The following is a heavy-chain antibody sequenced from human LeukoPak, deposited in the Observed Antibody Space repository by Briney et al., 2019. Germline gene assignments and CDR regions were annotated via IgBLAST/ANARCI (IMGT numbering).Heavy chain of an antibody. CDR1: GGSFSGYY. J-gene: IGHJ4*02. CDR2: INHSGST. D-gene: IGHD6-13*01. Sequence: PSETLSLTCAVYGGSFSGYYWSWIRQPPGKGLEWIGEINHSGSTNYNPSLKSRVTMSVDTSKNQFSLKLSSVTAADTAVYYCARTPYSSSTHYFDYWGQGTLVTVSS. V-gene: IGHV4-34*01. CDR3: ARTPYSSSTHYFDY.